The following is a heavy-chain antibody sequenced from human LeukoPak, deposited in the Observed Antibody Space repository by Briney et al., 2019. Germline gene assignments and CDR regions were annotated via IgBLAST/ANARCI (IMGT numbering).Heavy chain of an antibody. D-gene: IGHD3-22*01. V-gene: IGHV3-23*01. CDR3: ATQYYYDSSGYYYPLGY. CDR1: GFTFSSYA. Sequence: PGGSLRLSCAASGFTFSSYAMSWVRQAPGKGLEWVSAISGSGGSTYYADSVKGRFTISRDNSKNTLYLQMNSLRAEDTAVYYCATQYYYDSSGYYYPLGYWGQGTLVTVSP. CDR2: ISGSGGST. J-gene: IGHJ4*02.